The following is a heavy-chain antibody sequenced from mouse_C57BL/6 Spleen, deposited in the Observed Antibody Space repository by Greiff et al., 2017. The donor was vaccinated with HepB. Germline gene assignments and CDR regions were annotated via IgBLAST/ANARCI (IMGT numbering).Heavy chain of an antibody. CDR3: ARNDYYGSSYGAMDY. CDR1: GYTFTSYW. V-gene: IGHV1-52*01. D-gene: IGHD1-1*01. J-gene: IGHJ4*01. Sequence: QVQLQQPGAELVRPGSSVKLSCKASGYTFTSYWMHWVKQRPIQGLEWIGNIDPSDSETHYNQKFKDKATLTIDNSSSTAYIQLSSLTSEDSAVYYCARNDYYGSSYGAMDYWGQGTSVTVSS. CDR2: IDPSDSET.